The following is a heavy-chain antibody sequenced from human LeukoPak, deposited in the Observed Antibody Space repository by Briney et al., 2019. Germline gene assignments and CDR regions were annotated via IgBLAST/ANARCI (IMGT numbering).Heavy chain of an antibody. V-gene: IGHV3-48*01. CDR3: VGVKGTYFDF. CDR2: ISASGSNI. D-gene: IGHD1-1*01. CDR1: GFPFSSYS. Sequence: GGSLRLSCAASGFPFSSYSMNWVRQAPGKGLEWVSYISASGSNIYYLDSVKGRFTVSRDNAMNSLFLQMDRPRAEDTAVYYCVGVKGTYFDFWGQGTLVTVSS. J-gene: IGHJ4*02.